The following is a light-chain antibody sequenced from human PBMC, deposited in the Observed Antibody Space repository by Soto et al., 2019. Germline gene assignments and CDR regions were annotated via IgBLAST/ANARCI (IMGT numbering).Light chain of an antibody. CDR2: KAS. CDR1: QSIGTW. Sequence: DIQVTQSPSTLSASVGDRVTITCRASQSIGTWLAWYQQKPGKAPKLLIYKASSSESGVPSRFSGSGSGTEFTLTISSLQPDDCATYYCQQYESGWTFGQGTKVEIK. J-gene: IGKJ1*01. CDR3: QQYESGWT. V-gene: IGKV1-5*03.